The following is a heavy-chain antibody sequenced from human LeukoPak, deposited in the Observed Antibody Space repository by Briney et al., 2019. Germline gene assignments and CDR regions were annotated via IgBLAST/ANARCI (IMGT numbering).Heavy chain of an antibody. CDR2: IKQDGSEK. V-gene: IGHV3-7*01. D-gene: IGHD3-3*01. CDR3: ASPIFGVVTNYFDY. Sequence: GGSLRLSCAASGFTFSSYWMSWVRQAPGKGLEWVANIKQDGSEKYYVDSVKGRFTISRDNAKNSLYLQMNSLRAEDTAVYYCASPIFGVVTNYFDYWGQGTLVTVSS. CDR1: GFTFSSYW. J-gene: IGHJ4*02.